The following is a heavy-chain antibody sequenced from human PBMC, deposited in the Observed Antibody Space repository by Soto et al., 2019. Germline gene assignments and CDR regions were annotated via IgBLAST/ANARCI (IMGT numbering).Heavy chain of an antibody. CDR3: ATAEPRIAALFNWFDP. Sequence: SVKVSCKASGGTFSSYAISWVRQAPGQGLEWMGGIIPIFGTANYAQKFQGRVTITADESTSTAYMELSSLRSEDTAVYYCATAEPRIAALFNWFDPWGQGTLVTVSS. CDR1: GGTFSSYA. CDR2: IIPIFGTA. D-gene: IGHD6-13*01. J-gene: IGHJ5*02. V-gene: IGHV1-69*13.